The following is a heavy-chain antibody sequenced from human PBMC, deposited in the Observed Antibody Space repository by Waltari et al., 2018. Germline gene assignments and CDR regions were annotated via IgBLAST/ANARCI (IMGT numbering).Heavy chain of an antibody. CDR3: ARDLRSSSSQYYFDN. J-gene: IGHJ4*02. CDR1: GFTFSSYW. D-gene: IGHD6-6*01. Sequence: EVQLVESGGGLVQPGGTLRLSCAASGFTFSSYWMHWVRQAAGKGLVWVSRISTDGSTTNYADSVKGRFTISRDNAKNTLYLQMNSLTVDDTAVYYCARDLRSSSSQYYFDNWGQGTLVT. V-gene: IGHV3-74*01. CDR2: ISTDGSTT.